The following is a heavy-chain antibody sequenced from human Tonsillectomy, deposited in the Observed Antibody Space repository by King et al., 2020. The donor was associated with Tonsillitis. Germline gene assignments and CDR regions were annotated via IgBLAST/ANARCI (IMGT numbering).Heavy chain of an antibody. Sequence: VQLVESGGGLVQPGRSLRLSCAASGFTFDDYAMHWVRQAPGKGLEWVSGISWNSGGIGYADSVKGRFTISRDNAKNSLYLQMNSLRAEDTALYYCAKGSYEQQLGVGGWFDPWGQGTLVTVSS. CDR1: GFTFDDYA. CDR3: AKGSYEQQLGVGGWFDP. V-gene: IGHV3-9*01. CDR2: ISWNSGGI. D-gene: IGHD6-13*01. J-gene: IGHJ5*02.